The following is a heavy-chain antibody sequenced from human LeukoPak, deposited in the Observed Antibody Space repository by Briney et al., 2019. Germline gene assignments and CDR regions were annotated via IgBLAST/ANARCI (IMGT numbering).Heavy chain of an antibody. D-gene: IGHD5-12*01. J-gene: IGHJ3*02. V-gene: IGHV1-2*02. CDR1: GYTFTDYY. CDR3: ATGSGYDYLAIDI. Sequence: ASVKVSCKASGYTFTDYYIHRVRQAPGQGLEWMGWINPNSGATNYPQKFQGRGTMTRDRSISTAYMELNRLRSDDTAIYYCATGSGYDYLAIDIWGQGTVVTVSS. CDR2: INPNSGAT.